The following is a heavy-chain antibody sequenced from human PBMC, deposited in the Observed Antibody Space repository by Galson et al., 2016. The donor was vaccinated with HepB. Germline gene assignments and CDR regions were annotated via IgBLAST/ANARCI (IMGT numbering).Heavy chain of an antibody. CDR3: ARARVPPDALDV. V-gene: IGHV1-3*04. J-gene: IGHJ6*02. CDR1: GYTFTNYA. CDR2: INTGDGYT. Sequence: SVKVSCKASGYTFTNYAMHWVRQAPGQRLEWMGWINTGDGYTKYSQKFQGRVIITRDTSASTGYMEMSSLTSEDTAVYSCARARVPPDALDVWGQGTTVTVSS. D-gene: IGHD6-6*01.